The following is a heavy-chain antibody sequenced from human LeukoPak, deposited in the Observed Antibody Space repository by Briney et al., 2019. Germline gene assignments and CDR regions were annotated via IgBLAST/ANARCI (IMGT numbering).Heavy chain of an antibody. CDR3: AKTLSGRVSENWFDP. CDR2: IRFDGSNK. Sequence: GGSLRLSCAASGFTFSSYGMHWVRQAPGKGLEWVAFIRFDGSNKYYADSVKGRFTISRDNSKNTLYLQMNSLRGEDTALYYCAKTLSGRVSENWFDPWGQGTLVTVSS. D-gene: IGHD5/OR15-5a*01. CDR1: GFTFSSYG. J-gene: IGHJ5*02. V-gene: IGHV3-30*02.